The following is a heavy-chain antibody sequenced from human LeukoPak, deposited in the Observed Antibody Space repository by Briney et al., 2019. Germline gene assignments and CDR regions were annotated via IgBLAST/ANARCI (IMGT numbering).Heavy chain of an antibody. Sequence: SETLSLTCTVPGGSISSHYWSWIRQPPGKGLEWIGYIYNSGSTNYNPSLKSRVTISLDTSKNQFSLKLTSVTAADTAVYFCARDDYGVFDAFDVWGQGTVVTVSS. J-gene: IGHJ3*01. CDR1: GGSISSHY. CDR2: IYNSGST. CDR3: ARDDYGVFDAFDV. V-gene: IGHV4-59*08. D-gene: IGHD3-16*01.